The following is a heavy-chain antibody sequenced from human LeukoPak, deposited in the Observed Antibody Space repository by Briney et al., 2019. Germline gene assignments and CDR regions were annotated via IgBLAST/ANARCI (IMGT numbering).Heavy chain of an antibody. CDR1: GGSISSSSHY. J-gene: IGHJ4*02. Sequence: SETLSLTCTVSGGSISSSSHYWGWIRQPPGKGLEWIGSIYYTGSTYYNPSLKSRVTVSVDTSKNQFSLKLSSVTAADTAVYYCARGGSSSWYYFDYWGQGTLVTVCS. CDR3: ARGGSSSWYYFDY. CDR2: IYYTGST. V-gene: IGHV4-39*01. D-gene: IGHD6-13*01.